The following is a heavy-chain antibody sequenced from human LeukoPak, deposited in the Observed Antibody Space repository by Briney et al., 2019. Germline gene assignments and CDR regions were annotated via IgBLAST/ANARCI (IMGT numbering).Heavy chain of an antibody. CDR1: GGSFSGYY. V-gene: IGHV4-34*01. CDR2: INHSGST. Sequence: SETLSLTCAVYGGSFSGYYWSWIRQPPGKGLEWIGEINHSGSTNYNPSLKSRVTISVDTSKNQFSLKLSSVTAADTAVYYCAREDKEYCSNGVCRGTWFDPWGQGTLVTVSS. D-gene: IGHD2-8*01. CDR3: AREDKEYCSNGVCRGTWFDP. J-gene: IGHJ5*02.